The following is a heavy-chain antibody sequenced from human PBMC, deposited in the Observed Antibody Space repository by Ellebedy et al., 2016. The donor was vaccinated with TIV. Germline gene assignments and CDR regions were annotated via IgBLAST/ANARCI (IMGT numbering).Heavy chain of an antibody. CDR2: MRQDGGDK. J-gene: IGHJ3*02. Sequence: GESLKISCVASGFSFRSYWMSWVRQAPGKGLEWVANMRQDGGDKYYVDSVKGRFTISRDNAKNSLYLQMNSVRAEDTAVYYCARDGSYGDYLSPRHALDIWGQGTTVTVSS. V-gene: IGHV3-7*01. CDR1: GFSFRSYW. D-gene: IGHD4-17*01. CDR3: ARDGSYGDYLSPRHALDI.